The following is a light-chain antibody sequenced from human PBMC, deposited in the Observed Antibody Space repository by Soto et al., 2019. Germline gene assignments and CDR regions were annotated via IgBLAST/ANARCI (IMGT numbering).Light chain of an antibody. CDR2: GVK. CDR3: SSYTTSYAYV. Sequence: QPALTQPGSVSGSPGQSITISCTGSGRDIGAYDYVSWYQQHPGKAPKLLIYGVKNRPSGVSYRFYASKSAFTASLTISGLQAEDEADYYCSSYTTSYAYVYGRGKKVTV. CDR1: GRDIGAYDY. V-gene: IGLV2-14*01. J-gene: IGLJ1*01.